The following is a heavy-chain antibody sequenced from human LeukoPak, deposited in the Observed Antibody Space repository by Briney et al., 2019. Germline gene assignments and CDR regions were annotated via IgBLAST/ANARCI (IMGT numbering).Heavy chain of an antibody. J-gene: IGHJ4*02. CDR1: GFSVTTDSYC. Sequence: SETLSLTCTVSGFSVTTDSYCWGWIRQPPGKGLEWIGYDYCGGNTNYDPSLKRRVTISVDTSKNQFSLTLTSVTAADTAVYSCARDHFGSLDSWGQGILVTVSS. CDR3: ARDHFGSLDS. D-gene: IGHD3-10*01. V-gene: IGHV4-61*01. CDR2: DYCGGNT.